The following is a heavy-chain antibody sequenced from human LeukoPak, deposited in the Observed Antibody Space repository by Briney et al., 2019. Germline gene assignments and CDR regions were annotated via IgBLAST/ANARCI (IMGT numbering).Heavy chain of an antibody. D-gene: IGHD5-24*01. J-gene: IGHJ4*02. CDR3: ARNGMATLSYFDY. V-gene: IGHV4-31*03. Sequence: SETLSLTCTASGGSISSGGYYWSWIRQHPGKGLEWIGYIYYSGSTYYNPSLKSRVTISVDTSKNQFSLKLSSVTAADTAVYYYARNGMATLSYFDYWGQGTLVTVSS. CDR1: GGSISSGGYY. CDR2: IYYSGST.